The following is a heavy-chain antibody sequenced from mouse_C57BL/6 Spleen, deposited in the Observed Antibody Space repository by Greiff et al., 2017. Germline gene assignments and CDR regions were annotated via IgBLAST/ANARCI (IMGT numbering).Heavy chain of an antibody. CDR3: AREGYGFAWFAY. V-gene: IGHV3-1*01. J-gene: IGHJ3*01. CDR1: GYSITSGYD. CDR2: ISYSGST. D-gene: IGHD2-2*01. Sequence: EVKLQESGPGMVKPSQSLSLTCTVTGYSITSGYDWHWIRHFPGNKLEWMGYISYSGSTNYNPSLKSRISITHDTSKNHFFLKLNSVTTEDTATDYGAREGYGFAWFAYWGQGTLVTVSA.